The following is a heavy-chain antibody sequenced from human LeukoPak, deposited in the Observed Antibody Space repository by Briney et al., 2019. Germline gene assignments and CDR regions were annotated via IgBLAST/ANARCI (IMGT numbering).Heavy chain of an antibody. CDR2: INHSGST. CDR1: GGSFSGYY. D-gene: IGHD5-12*01. CDR3: ARQIRWLRYWFDP. J-gene: IGHJ5*02. Sequence: SETLSLTCAVYGGSFSGYYWGWIRQPPGKGLEWIGEINHSGSTNYNPSLKSRVTIPVDTSKNQFSLKLSSVTAADTAVYYCARQIRWLRYWFDPWGQGTLVTVSS. V-gene: IGHV4-34*01.